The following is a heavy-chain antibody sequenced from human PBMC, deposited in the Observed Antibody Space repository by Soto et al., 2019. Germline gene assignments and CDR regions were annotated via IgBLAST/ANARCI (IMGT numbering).Heavy chain of an antibody. V-gene: IGHV4-59*08. J-gene: IGHJ3*02. D-gene: IGHD3-10*01. CDR3: ASGGSYGSGSYYNDASDI. CDR2: IYYSGST. CDR1: GGSISSYY. Sequence: PSETLSLTCTVSGGSISSYYWSWIRQPPGKGLEWIGYIYYSGSTNYNPSLKSRVTISVDTSKNQFSLKLSSVTAADTAVYYCASGGSYGSGSYYNDASDIWGQGTMVTVSS.